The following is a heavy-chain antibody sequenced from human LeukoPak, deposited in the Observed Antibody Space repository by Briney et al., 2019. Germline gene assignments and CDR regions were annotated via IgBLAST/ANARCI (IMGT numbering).Heavy chain of an antibody. CDR3: ARGRVYDFWSGYYTGDYMDV. J-gene: IGHJ6*03. Sequence: GGSLRLSCGDSGFTFSTDAMNWVRQAPGKGLEWVSHISSSGSSGSIIYYADSVKGRFTISRDNVKNSLYLQMNSLRAEDTAVYYCARGRVYDFWSGYYTGDYMDVWGKGTTVTVSS. D-gene: IGHD3-3*01. CDR2: ISSSGSSGSII. V-gene: IGHV3-48*01. CDR1: GFTFSTDA.